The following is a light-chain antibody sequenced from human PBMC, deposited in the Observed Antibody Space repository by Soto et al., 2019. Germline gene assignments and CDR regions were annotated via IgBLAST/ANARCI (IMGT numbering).Light chain of an antibody. Sequence: TVLTQSPGSVSLSPGERATLSCRTSQSVNRNYLAWYQQKPGQAPRLLIYGVFSRATGVPDRFSGSGSGTDFTLTISGLQPEDSAVYYCQHYDGSPLTFGQGTKLEIK. V-gene: IGKV3-20*01. J-gene: IGKJ2*01. CDR1: QSVNRNY. CDR3: QHYDGSPLT. CDR2: GVF.